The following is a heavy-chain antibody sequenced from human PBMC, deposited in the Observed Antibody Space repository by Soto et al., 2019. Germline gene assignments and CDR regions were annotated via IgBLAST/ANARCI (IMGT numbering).Heavy chain of an antibody. CDR1: GYTFTSYG. CDR2: ISAYNGNT. D-gene: IGHD4-17*01. J-gene: IGHJ3*02. CDR3: ARPHGADYAFDI. Sequence: GASVKVSCKASGYTFTSYGISCVRQAPGQGLEWMGWISAYNGNTNYAQKLQGRVTMTTDTSTSTAYMELSSLRSEDTAVYYCARPHGADYAFDIWGQGTMVTVSS. V-gene: IGHV1-18*01.